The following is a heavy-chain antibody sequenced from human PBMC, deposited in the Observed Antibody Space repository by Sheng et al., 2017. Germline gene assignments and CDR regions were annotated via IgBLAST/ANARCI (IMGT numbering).Heavy chain of an antibody. CDR1: GGSFSGYY. V-gene: IGHV4-34*01. Sequence: QVQLQQWGAGLLKPSETLSLTCAVYGGSFSGYYWSWIRQPPGKGLEWIGEINHSGSTNYNPSLKSRVTISVDTSKNQFSLKLSSVTAADTAVYYCARGRVTTVTNSMSLHLYYFDYWATEPWSPSPQ. CDR2: INHSGST. D-gene: IGHD4-17*01. J-gene: IGHJ4*01. CDR3: ARGRVTTVTNSMSLHLYYFDY.